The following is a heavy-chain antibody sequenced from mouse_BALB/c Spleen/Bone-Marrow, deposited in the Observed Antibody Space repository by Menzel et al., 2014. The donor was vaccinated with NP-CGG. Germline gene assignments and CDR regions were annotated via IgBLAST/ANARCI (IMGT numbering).Heavy chain of an antibody. Sequence: VKLVESGPGLVSPSQRLSITCTVSGFSLTSYGVHWVRQPPGKGLEWLGVIWAGGSTNYNSALMSRLSISKDNSKSQVFLKMNSLQTDDTAMYYCARVLEGFAYWGQGTLVTVSA. CDR2: IWAGGST. CDR1: GFSLTSYG. J-gene: IGHJ3*01. CDR3: ARVLEGFAY. V-gene: IGHV2-9*02.